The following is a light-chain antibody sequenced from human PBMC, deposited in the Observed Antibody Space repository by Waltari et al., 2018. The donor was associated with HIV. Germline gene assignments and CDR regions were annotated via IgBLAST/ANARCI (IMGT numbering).Light chain of an antibody. CDR3: QQRSNWPPLLT. V-gene: IGKV3-11*01. Sequence: EIVLTQSPATLSLSPGERATLSCRASQSVSSYLAWYQQKPGQAPRLLIYDASNRATGIPARFSCSGSGTDFTLPISSLEPEDFAVYYCQQRSNWPPLLTFGGGTKVEIK. CDR1: QSVSSY. CDR2: DAS. J-gene: IGKJ4*01.